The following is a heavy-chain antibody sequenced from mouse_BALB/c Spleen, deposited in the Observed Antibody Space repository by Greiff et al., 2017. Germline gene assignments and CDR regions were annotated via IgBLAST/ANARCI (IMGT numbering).Heavy chain of an antibody. J-gene: IGHJ4*01. V-gene: IGHV2-9*02. CDR1: GFSLTSYG. CDR2: IWAGGST. CDR3: ARDGRYEDMDY. D-gene: IGHD2-14*01. Sequence: VQVVESGPGLVAPSQSLSITCTVSGFSLTSYGVHWVRQPPGKGLEWLGVIWAGGSTNYNSALMSRLSISKDNSKSQVFLKMNSLQTDDTAMYYCARDGRYEDMDYWGQGTSVTVSS.